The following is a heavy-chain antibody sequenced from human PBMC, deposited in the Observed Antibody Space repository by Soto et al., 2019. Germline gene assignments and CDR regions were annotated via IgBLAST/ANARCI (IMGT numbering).Heavy chain of an antibody. CDR3: TGHEGGAAADRPLDY. J-gene: IGHJ4*02. CDR2: IYYSGRT. V-gene: IGHV4-39*01. CDR1: GGSVRSSTYY. D-gene: IGHD6-13*01. Sequence: SETLSLTCTVSGGSVRSSTYYWGWIRQAPGKGLEWIASIYYSGRTHNNPALKSRVTMSVDTYTNQFSLKMNAVTAADTAVYYCTGHEGGAAADRPLDYWGQGTLVNVSS.